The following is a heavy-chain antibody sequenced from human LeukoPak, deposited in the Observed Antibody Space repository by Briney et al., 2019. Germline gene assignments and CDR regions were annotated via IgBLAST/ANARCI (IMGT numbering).Heavy chain of an antibody. Sequence: GGSLRLSYAASGFTFSDYTMIWVRQVPGEGLEWVSSISISSSYRNYADSVRGRFTISRDNAKNSVYLQMNSLRAEDTAVYYCARERGYCGGDCSSEWGQGTLVTVSS. V-gene: IGHV3-21*01. CDR1: GFTFSDYT. CDR2: ISISSSYR. D-gene: IGHD2-21*02. J-gene: IGHJ4*02. CDR3: ARERGYCGGDCSSE.